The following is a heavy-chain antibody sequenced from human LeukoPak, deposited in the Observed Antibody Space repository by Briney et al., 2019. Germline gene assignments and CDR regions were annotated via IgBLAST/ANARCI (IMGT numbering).Heavy chain of an antibody. CDR3: AKGGGSSPIDY. CDR2: ISYDGSNK. J-gene: IGHJ4*02. D-gene: IGHD1-26*01. V-gene: IGHV3-30*18. Sequence: GGSLTLSCAASGFTFSSYGMHCVRQAPGKGLEWVAVISYDGSNKHYADSVKGRFTIFRDNSKNTLYLQMNSLRAEDTAVYYCAKGGGSSPIDYWGQGTLVTVSS. CDR1: GFTFSSYG.